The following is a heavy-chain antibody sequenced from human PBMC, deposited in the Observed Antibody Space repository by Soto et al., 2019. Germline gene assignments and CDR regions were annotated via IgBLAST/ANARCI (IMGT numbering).Heavy chain of an antibody. V-gene: IGHV3-66*01. CDR1: GFTVSSNY. CDR3: ARGIMITFGGVILDY. D-gene: IGHD3-16*02. Sequence: VQLVESGGGLVQPGGSLRLSCAASGFTVSSNYMSWVRQAPGKGLGWVSVIYSGGSTYYADSVKGRFTISRDNSKHTLFLQMNSLRAEDTAVYYCARGIMITFGGVILDYWGQGSLVTVSS. J-gene: IGHJ4*02. CDR2: IYSGGST.